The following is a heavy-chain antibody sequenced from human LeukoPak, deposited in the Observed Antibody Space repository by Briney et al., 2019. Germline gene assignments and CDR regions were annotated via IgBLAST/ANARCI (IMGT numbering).Heavy chain of an antibody. CDR3: AKGRYSSGLKTSSDYFDY. V-gene: IGHV3-30*18. J-gene: IGHJ4*02. Sequence: GGSLRLSCAASGFTFSSYGMHWVRQAPGKGLEWVAVISYDGSNKYYADSVKGRFTNSRDNSKNTLYLQMNSLRAEDTAVYYCAKGRYSSGLKTSSDYFDYWGQGTLVTVSS. CDR2: ISYDGSNK. D-gene: IGHD6-19*01. CDR1: GFTFSSYG.